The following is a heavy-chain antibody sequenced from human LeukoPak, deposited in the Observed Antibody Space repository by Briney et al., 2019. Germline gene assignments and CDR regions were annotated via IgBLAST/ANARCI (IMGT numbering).Heavy chain of an antibody. CDR3: ARGYDIDV. CDR1: GGSISGYY. Sequence: PSETLSLTCTVSGGSISGYYWSWIRQPPGKALEWIGYIYYTGTTKYNPSLKSRATISLDTSKNQFSLKLTSVTAADTALFFCARGYDIDVWGQGTRVTVSS. V-gene: IGHV4-59*01. J-gene: IGHJ6*02. CDR2: IYYTGTT.